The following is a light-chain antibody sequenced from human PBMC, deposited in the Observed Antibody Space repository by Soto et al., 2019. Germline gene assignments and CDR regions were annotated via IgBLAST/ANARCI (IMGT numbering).Light chain of an antibody. V-gene: IGKV3-20*01. J-gene: IGKJ2*01. CDR2: GAS. CDR1: QSVSSSY. CDR3: QQYCSSRT. Sequence: EIVLTQSPGTLSLSPGERATLSCRASQSVSSSYLAWYQQKPGQAPRLLIYGASSRATGIPDRFSGSGSGTDLTLTISRLEPEDFAVYYYQQYCSSRTFGQGTKLEIK.